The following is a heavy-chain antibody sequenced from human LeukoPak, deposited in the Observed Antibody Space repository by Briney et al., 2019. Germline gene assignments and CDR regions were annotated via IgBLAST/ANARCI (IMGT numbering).Heavy chain of an antibody. CDR2: ISGSGGST. D-gene: IGHD3-10*01. CDR1: GFTSSSYA. V-gene: IGHV3-23*01. CDR3: ARAFYGSGSYYYYGMDV. J-gene: IGHJ6*02. Sequence: GGSLRLSCAASGFTSSSYAMSWVRQAPGKGLEWVSAISGSGGSTYYADSVKGRFTISRDNAKNSLYLQMNSLRAEDTAVYYCARAFYGSGSYYYYGMDVWGQGTTVTVSS.